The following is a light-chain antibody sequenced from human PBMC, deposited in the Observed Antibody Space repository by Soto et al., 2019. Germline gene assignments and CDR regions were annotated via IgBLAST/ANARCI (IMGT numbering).Light chain of an antibody. Sequence: DIQMTQSPSSLSVSVGDRVTITCQASRDIFTSLNWFQQKPGKAPKLLVYDASNLKTGVPSRFSGSGSGTDFTFTISSLQPEDNATYYCQQYANFPLAFGGGTRVEIK. V-gene: IGKV1-33*01. J-gene: IGKJ4*01. CDR2: DAS. CDR1: RDIFTS. CDR3: QQYANFPLA.